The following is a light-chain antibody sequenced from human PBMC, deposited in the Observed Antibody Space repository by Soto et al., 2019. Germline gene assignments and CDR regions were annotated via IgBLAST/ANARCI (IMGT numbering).Light chain of an antibody. CDR2: EVS. V-gene: IGLV2-18*02. CDR1: SSDVGSYNR. J-gene: IGLJ1*01. Sequence: QCALTQPPSVSGSPGQSVTISCTGTSSDVGSYNRVSWYQQPPGTAPKLMIYEVSNRPSGVPDRFSGSKSGNTASLTISGLQAEDEADYYCSSYTSSSIYVFGTGTKVTVL. CDR3: SSYTSSSIYV.